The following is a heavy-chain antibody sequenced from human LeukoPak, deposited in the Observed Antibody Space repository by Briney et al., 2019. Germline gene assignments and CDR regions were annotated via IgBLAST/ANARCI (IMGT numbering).Heavy chain of an antibody. CDR3: ARENSGSYREFDY. J-gene: IGHJ4*02. Sequence: SETLSLTCTVPGGSISSYYWSWIRQPAGKGLEWIGRIYTSGSTNYNASLKSRVSMSVDTSKNQFSLKLSSVTAADTALFYCARENSGSYREFDYWGQGTLVTVSS. CDR1: GGSISSYY. D-gene: IGHD1-26*01. V-gene: IGHV4-4*07. CDR2: IYTSGST.